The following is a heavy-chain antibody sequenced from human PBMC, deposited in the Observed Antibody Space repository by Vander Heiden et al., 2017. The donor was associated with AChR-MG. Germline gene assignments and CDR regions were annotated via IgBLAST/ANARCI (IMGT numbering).Heavy chain of an antibody. J-gene: IGHJ4*02. V-gene: IGHV3-30*02. CDR1: GFTFSSYG. CDR2: IRYDGSNK. Sequence: QVQLVESGGGVVQPGGSLRLSCAASGFTFSSYGMHCVRQAPGKGLEWVAFIRYDGSNKYYADSVKGRFTISRDNSKNTLYLQMNSLRAEDTAVYYCAKDLGVVATIVESYWGQGTLVTVSS. D-gene: IGHD5-12*01. CDR3: AKDLGVVATIVESY.